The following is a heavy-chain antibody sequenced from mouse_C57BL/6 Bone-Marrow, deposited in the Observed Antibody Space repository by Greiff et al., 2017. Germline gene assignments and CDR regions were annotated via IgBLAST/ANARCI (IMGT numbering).Heavy chain of an antibody. CDR1: GFTFSSYG. J-gene: IGHJ2*01. CDR2: ISSGGSYT. D-gene: IGHD1-1*01. CDR3: AGSTIATVVAFAY. V-gene: IGHV5-6*01. Sequence: EVQGVEPGGDLVKPGGSLKLSCAASGFTFSSYGMAWVRQTPDKRLEWVATISSGGSYTYYPDSVKGRFTVTRDNAKNTLYLQMSSLKSEDTAMYYCAGSTIATVVAFAYWGQGTTLSVTA.